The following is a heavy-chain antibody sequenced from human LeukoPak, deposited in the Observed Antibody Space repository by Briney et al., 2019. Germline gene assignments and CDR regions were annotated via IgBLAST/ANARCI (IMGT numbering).Heavy chain of an antibody. V-gene: IGHV3-21*01. CDR3: AREPLASNSYGLNNWFDP. J-gene: IGHJ5*02. Sequence: GGSLRLSCAASGFTFTTHSFNWLRQAPGKGLEWVASISSTNTYIKYADSVKGRFTISRDNAKNSLYLQMSSLRVDDTAVYYCAREPLASNSYGLNNWFDPWGQGTLVTVSS. D-gene: IGHD5-18*01. CDR2: ISSTNTYI. CDR1: GFTFTTHS.